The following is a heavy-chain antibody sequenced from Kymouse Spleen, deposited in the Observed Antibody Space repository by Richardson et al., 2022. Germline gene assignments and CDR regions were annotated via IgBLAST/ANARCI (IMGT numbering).Heavy chain of an antibody. J-gene: IGHJ6*02. CDR3: ARDRYYGSGSPYYYYYGMDV. D-gene: IGHD3-10*01. Sequence: QVQLVESGGGVVQPGRSLRLSCAASGFTFSSYGMHWVRQAPGKGLEWVAVIWYDGSNKYYADSVKGRFTISRDNSKNTLYLQMNSLRAEDTAVYYCARDRYYGSGSPYYYYYGMDVWGQGTTVTVSS. V-gene: IGHV3-33*01. CDR1: GFTFSSYG. CDR2: IWYDGSNK.